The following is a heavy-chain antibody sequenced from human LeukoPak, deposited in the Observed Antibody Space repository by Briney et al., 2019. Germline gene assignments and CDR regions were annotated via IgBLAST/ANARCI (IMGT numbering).Heavy chain of an antibody. Sequence: NPSETLSPTCSVSGVSISSYYWSWLRQPPGMGLEWIGVMHDSGTTFYNPSLKSRVTMSVDTSKMQFSLHLSSVTAADTAIYYCATYKRISGWYVHDYWGQGTLVTVSS. J-gene: IGHJ4*02. V-gene: IGHV4-59*01. CDR3: ATYKRISGWYVHDY. D-gene: IGHD6-19*01. CDR1: GVSISSYY. CDR2: MHDSGTT.